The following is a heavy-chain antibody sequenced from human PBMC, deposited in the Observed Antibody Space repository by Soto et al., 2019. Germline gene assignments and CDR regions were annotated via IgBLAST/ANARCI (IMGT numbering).Heavy chain of an antibody. J-gene: IGHJ4*02. CDR1: GGTFYTYA. Sequence: QVHLVQSGAEVKRPGSSVRVSCRASGGTFYTYAFTWVRQAPGQGLAWMGGITPMIGTTKYAEKFHGRVTFSADESASTAYMELSNLRSDGTAVYYGARDVSVMAGVFGFWGQGTLITVSS. V-gene: IGHV1-69*01. CDR2: ITPMIGTT. D-gene: IGHD2-8*01. CDR3: ARDVSVMAGVFGF.